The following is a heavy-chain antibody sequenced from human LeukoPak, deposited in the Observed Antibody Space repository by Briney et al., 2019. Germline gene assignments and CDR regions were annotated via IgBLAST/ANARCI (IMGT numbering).Heavy chain of an antibody. V-gene: IGHV4-4*09. Sequence: SDTLTLICTVSGGSISGGYWSWIRQPPGRGLEWIGYVYTSGSTNYNPSLKSRVTISVDTSKSQFALKLSSVTAADTAVYYCAKSYFDYSTYYSYYFNLWGQGALVTVSS. CDR2: VYTSGST. CDR1: GGSISGGY. D-gene: IGHD4-11*01. J-gene: IGHJ4*02. CDR3: AKSYFDYSTYYSYYFNL.